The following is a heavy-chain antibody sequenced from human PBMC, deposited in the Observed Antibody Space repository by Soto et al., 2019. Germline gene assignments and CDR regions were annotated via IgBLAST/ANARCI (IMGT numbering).Heavy chain of an antibody. CDR1: GFTFSTYA. Sequence: PGGSLRLSCSASGFTFSTYAMSWVRQAPGKGLEWVSAISGSGGSTYYADSVKGRFTISRDNSKNTLYMQMNSLRAEDTAVYYCAKDMLRYFDWLPSDYWGQGTLVPVSS. D-gene: IGHD3-9*01. V-gene: IGHV3-23*01. CDR2: ISGSGGST. CDR3: AKDMLRYFDWLPSDY. J-gene: IGHJ4*02.